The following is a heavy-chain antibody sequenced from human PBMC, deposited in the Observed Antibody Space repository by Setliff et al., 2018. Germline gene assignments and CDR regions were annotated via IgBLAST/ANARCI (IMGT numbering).Heavy chain of an antibody. CDR1: GFTFSNFA. Sequence: LRLSCATSGFTFSNFAMSWVRQAPGKGLEWVSTIDGRDDTTYYADSVKGRFTVSRDKSKNTLYLQMNSLRVEDTAVFYCAKRPGIAADGHVDYWGQGTLVTVSS. V-gene: IGHV3-23*01. D-gene: IGHD6-25*01. CDR2: IDGRDDTT. J-gene: IGHJ4*02. CDR3: AKRPGIAADGHVDY.